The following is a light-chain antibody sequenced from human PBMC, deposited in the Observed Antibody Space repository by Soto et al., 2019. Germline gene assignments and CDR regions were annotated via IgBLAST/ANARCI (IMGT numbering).Light chain of an antibody. CDR3: SSYTTSNTRQIV. CDR1: SSDVGGYNY. Sequence: QSALTQPASVSGSPGQSITISCTGTSSDVGGYNYVSWYQHHPGKAPKLMIYDVSNRPSGVSNRFSGSKSGNTASLTISGLQPEDEADYYCSSYTTSNTRQIVFVTRTKVNVL. V-gene: IGLV2-14*03. J-gene: IGLJ1*01. CDR2: DVS.